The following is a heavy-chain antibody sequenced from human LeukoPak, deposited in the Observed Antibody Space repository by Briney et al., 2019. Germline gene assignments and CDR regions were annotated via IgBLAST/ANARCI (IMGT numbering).Heavy chain of an antibody. J-gene: IGHJ3*02. Sequence: ASVKVSCKASGYTFTSYGISWVRQAPGQGLEWMGWISAYNGNTNYAQKLQGRVTMTTDTSTSTAYMELRSLRSDDTAVYYCARFLYGSGSYGAFDIWGQGTMVTVSS. CDR1: GYTFTSYG. V-gene: IGHV1-18*01. D-gene: IGHD3-10*01. CDR3: ARFLYGSGSYGAFDI. CDR2: ISAYNGNT.